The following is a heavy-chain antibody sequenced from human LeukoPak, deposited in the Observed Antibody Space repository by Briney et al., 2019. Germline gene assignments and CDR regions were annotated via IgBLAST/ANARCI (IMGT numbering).Heavy chain of an antibody. Sequence: PSETLSLTCTVSGGSISSYYWSWIRQPAGKGLEWIGRIYTSGSTNYNPSLKSRVTMSVDTSKNQFSLKLSSVTAADTAVYYCARDGMYCSSTSCSNYFDYWGQGTLVTVSS. CDR3: ARDGMYCSSTSCSNYFDY. J-gene: IGHJ4*02. CDR2: IYTSGST. D-gene: IGHD2-2*01. V-gene: IGHV4-4*07. CDR1: GGSISSYY.